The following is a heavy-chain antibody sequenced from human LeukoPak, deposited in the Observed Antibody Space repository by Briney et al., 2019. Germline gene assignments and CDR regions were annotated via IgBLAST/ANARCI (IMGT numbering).Heavy chain of an antibody. CDR1: GDSICSYY. CDR2: IDYRGST. J-gene: IGHJ3*02. CDR3: ARSRSGYSYDHAAFDI. Sequence: PSETLSLTCTVSGDSICSYYWSWIRQPPGKGLEWIAYIDYRGSTTYNPSLKSRVTISVDTSRNQFSLKLSSVTAADTAVYYCARSRSGYSYDHAAFDIWGQGTMVTVSS. V-gene: IGHV4-59*01. D-gene: IGHD5-12*01.